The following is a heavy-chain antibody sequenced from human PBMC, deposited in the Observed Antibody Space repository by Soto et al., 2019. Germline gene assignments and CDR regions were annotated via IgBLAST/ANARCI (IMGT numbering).Heavy chain of an antibody. Sequence: SETLSLTCTVSGGSISSSSYYWGWIRQPPGKGLEWIGSIYYSGSTYYNPSLKSRVTISVDTSKNQFSLKLSSVTAADTAVYYCAREYSGYDFGVNFDYWGQGTLVTVSS. V-gene: IGHV4-39*02. CDR1: GGSISSSSYY. CDR2: IYYSGST. CDR3: AREYSGYDFGVNFDY. J-gene: IGHJ4*02. D-gene: IGHD5-12*01.